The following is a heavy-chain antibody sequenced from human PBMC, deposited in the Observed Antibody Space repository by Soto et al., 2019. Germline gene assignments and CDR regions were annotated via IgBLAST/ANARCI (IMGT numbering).Heavy chain of an antibody. V-gene: IGHV3-72*01. CDR1: GITFSDHY. D-gene: IGHD4-4*01. J-gene: IGHJ6*03. Sequence: GGSLRLSCAASGITFSDHYMDWVRQAPGKGLGWVGRTRNKANSYTTEYAASVKGRFTISRDDSKNSLYLQMNSLQTEDTAVYYCRVTTYYYYYMDVWGKGTTVTVSS. CDR2: TRNKANSYTT. CDR3: RVTTYYYYYMDV.